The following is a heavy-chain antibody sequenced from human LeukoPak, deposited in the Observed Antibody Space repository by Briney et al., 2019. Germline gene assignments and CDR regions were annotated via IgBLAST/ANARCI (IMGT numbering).Heavy chain of an antibody. Sequence: GASVKVSCKASGDTFSSYAISWVRQAPGQGLEWMGGIIPIFGTANYAQKFQGRVTITADESTSTAYMELSSLESEDTAVYYCARVTQRDSNLYGMDVWGQGTTVTVSS. CDR1: GDTFSSYA. CDR3: ARVTQRDSNLYGMDV. D-gene: IGHD4-11*01. J-gene: IGHJ6*02. CDR2: IIPIFGTA. V-gene: IGHV1-69*13.